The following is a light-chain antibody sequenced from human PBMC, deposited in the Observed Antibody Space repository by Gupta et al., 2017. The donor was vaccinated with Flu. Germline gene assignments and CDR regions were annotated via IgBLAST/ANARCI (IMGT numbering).Light chain of an antibody. J-gene: IGKJ1*01. V-gene: IGKV1-39*01. CDR3: QQSYSTPRT. Sequence: DRVTSTCRASQSISSYLNWYQQKPGKAPKLLIYAASSLQSGVPSRFSGSGSGTDFTLTISSLQPEDFATYYCQQSYSTPRTFGQGTKVEIK. CDR1: QSISSY. CDR2: AAS.